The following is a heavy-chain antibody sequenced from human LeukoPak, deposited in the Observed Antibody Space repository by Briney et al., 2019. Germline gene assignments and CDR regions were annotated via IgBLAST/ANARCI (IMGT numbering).Heavy chain of an antibody. J-gene: IGHJ4*02. CDR2: ISSSSSYI. Sequence: PGGSLRLSCAASGFTFSGYTINWVRQAPGKGLEWVSSISSSSSYIYYADSVKGRFTISRHNAKNSLYLQMNSLRAEDTAVYYCARAGSGYEDGFDYRGQGTLVTVSS. CDR1: GFTFSGYT. D-gene: IGHD5-12*01. V-gene: IGHV3-21*01. CDR3: ARAGSGYEDGFDY.